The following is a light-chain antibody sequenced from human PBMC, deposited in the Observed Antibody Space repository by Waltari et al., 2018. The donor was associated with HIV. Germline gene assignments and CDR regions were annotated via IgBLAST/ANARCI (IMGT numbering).Light chain of an antibody. CDR1: SSDVGCYNY. J-gene: IGLJ1*01. Sequence: QSALTQPASVSGSPGQSITISCAGTSSDVGCYNYVSWYQQHPGTAPILMIYEVSNRPSGVSNRFSGSKSGNTASLTISGLQAEDEAEYCCSSYASSSAPYVFGTGTKVTVL. CDR3: SSYASSSAPYV. V-gene: IGLV2-14*01. CDR2: EVS.